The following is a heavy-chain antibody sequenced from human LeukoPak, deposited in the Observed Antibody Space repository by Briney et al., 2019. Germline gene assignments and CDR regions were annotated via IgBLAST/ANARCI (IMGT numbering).Heavy chain of an antibody. Sequence: ASVKVSCKASGYTFTSNYLHWVRQAPGQGLEWMGIINPSGGSTSYAQKFQGRVTMTRDTSTSTVYMELSSLRSEDTAVYYCARDLRGYSYYYGMDVWGQGTTVTVSS. CDR2: INPSGGST. CDR1: GYTFTSNY. CDR3: ARDLRGYSYYYGMDV. J-gene: IGHJ6*02. D-gene: IGHD5-12*01. V-gene: IGHV1-46*01.